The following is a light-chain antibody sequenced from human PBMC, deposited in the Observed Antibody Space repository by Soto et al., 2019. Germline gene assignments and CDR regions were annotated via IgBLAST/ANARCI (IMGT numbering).Light chain of an antibody. J-gene: IGKJ2*01. Sequence: DIQMTQLPSLLSASVGDRVIITCRANQSISTWLAWHQQEPGKAPKVLIDGASTLKSGVPSRFSGSGSGTEFTLTISSLQPDDFATYYCQQYNSNPYTFGSGTKLEI. V-gene: IGKV1-5*01. CDR3: QQYNSNPYT. CDR1: QSISTW. CDR2: GAS.